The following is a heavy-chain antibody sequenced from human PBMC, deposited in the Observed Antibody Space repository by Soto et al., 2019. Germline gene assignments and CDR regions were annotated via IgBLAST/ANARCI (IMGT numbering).Heavy chain of an antibody. Sequence: PGESLKISCKVSGYNFITYWIAWVRQMPGKGLEWMGIIFPTDSETNTMYSPSFQGQVTISADKSISTAYLQWSGLKASDTAVYYCARFGGASFTEGLFDYWGQGALVTVSS. D-gene: IGHD3-16*01. V-gene: IGHV5-51*01. CDR3: ARFGGASFTEGLFDY. CDR2: IFPTDSETNT. CDR1: GYNFITYW. J-gene: IGHJ4*02.